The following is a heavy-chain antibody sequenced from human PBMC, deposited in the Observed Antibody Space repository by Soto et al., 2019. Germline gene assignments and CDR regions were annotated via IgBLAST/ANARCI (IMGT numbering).Heavy chain of an antibody. CDR2: ISYDGSNK. D-gene: IGHD4-17*01. V-gene: IGHV3-30*03. J-gene: IGHJ6*02. Sequence: GGSLRLSCAASGFTFSSYGMHWVRQAPGKGLEWVAVISYDGSNKYYADSVKGRFTISRDNSRNTLYLQMNSLRAEDTAVYSCAAPLSYGDYSYGMDVWGQGTTVTVSS. CDR1: GFTFSSYG. CDR3: AAPLSYGDYSYGMDV.